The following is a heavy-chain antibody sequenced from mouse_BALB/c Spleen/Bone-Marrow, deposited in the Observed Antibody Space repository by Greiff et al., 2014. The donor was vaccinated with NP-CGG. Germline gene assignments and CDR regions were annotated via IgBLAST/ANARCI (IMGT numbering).Heavy chain of an antibody. J-gene: IGHJ1*01. CDR1: GYVFSTSW. D-gene: IGHD1-1*02. CDR2: IYPGDGDT. Sequence: QVQLQQSGPELVKPGASVKISCRASGYVFSTSWMNWVKQRPGRGLEWIGRIYPGDGDTNYNGKFKGKATLTADESSSTAYMQISSLTSVDSAVYFCARRRTLITSVVEYFDVWGAGTTVTVSS. CDR3: ARRRTLITSVVEYFDV. V-gene: IGHV1-82*01.